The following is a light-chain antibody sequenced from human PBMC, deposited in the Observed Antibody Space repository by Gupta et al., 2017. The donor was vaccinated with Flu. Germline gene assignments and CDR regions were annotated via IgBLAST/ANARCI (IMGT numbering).Light chain of an antibody. CDR1: SSDVGGYNY. Sequence: GSPGQSITISCTGTSSDVGGYNYVSWYQQHPGKAPKLMIYEVSNRPSGVSNRSSGSKSGNTASLTISGLQAEDEADYYCSSYTSSSKMVFGGG. CDR3: SSYTSSSKMV. V-gene: IGLV2-14*01. CDR2: EVS. J-gene: IGLJ2*01.